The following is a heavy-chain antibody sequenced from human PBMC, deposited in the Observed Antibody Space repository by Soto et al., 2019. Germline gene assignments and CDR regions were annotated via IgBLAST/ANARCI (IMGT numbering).Heavy chain of an antibody. V-gene: IGHV2-5*01. CDR3: AHPYSGNFYYFDY. CDR1: GFSLSSSGVG. Sequence: QITLKESGPTLVKPTQTLTLTCTFSGFSLSSSGVGVGWIYQPPGKALEWLALIYWNDDKRYSPSLKSRLTXPKDTXKNXXXXXMTXMDPVDTGKYYCAHPYSGNFYYFDYWGQGTLVTVSS. CDR2: IYWNDDK. D-gene: IGHD1-26*01. J-gene: IGHJ4*02.